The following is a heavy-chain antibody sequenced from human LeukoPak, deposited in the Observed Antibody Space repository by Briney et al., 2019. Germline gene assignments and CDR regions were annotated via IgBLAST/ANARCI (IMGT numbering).Heavy chain of an antibody. CDR2: IYYSGTT. J-gene: IGHJ5*02. D-gene: IGHD2-2*01. CDR1: GGSIRSSSYY. Sequence: PSETLSLTCTVSGGSIRSSSYYLACIRQPPGKGLEWIGSIYYSGTTYYSPSLKSRVTISVDTSKNELSLNLTSVTAADTAVYYCAREDLEVVPAHWFDPWGQGTLVTVSS. V-gene: IGHV4-39*02. CDR3: AREDLEVVPAHWFDP.